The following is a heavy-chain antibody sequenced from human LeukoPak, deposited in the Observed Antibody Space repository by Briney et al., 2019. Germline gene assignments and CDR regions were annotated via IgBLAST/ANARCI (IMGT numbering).Heavy chain of an antibody. J-gene: IGHJ4*02. D-gene: IGHD3-22*01. CDR2: ISGSGGST. CDR3: AKPPSDYYDSSGYPEYYFDY. V-gene: IGHV3-23*01. CDR1: GFTSSSYA. Sequence: GGSLRLSCAASGFTSSSYAMSWVRQAPGKGLEWVSAISGSGGSTYYADSVKGRFTISRDNSKNTLYLQMNSLRAEDTAVYYCAKPPSDYYDSSGYPEYYFDYWGQGTLVTVSS.